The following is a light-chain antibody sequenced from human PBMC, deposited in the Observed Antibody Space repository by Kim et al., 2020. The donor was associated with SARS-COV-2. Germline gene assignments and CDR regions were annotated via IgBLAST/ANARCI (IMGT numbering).Light chain of an antibody. CDR2: WAS. V-gene: IGKV4-1*01. J-gene: IGKJ4*01. CDR1: QSVLYSSNNRNY. CDR3: HHYYTTPLA. Sequence: DIVMTQSPDSLAVSLGERATINCKSSQSVLYSSNNRNYLAWYQQKPGQPPKLLIYWASTRESGVTDRFSGSGSETDFTLTISGLQAEDVAVYYCHHYYTTPLAFGGGTKVDIK.